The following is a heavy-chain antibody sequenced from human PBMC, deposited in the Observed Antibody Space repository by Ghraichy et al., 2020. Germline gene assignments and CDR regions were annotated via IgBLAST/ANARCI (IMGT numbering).Heavy chain of an antibody. Sequence: GESLNISCAASGFTFSSYDAHWVRQASGKGLEWISAIGIRGDTYYADSVKGRFTISTDNAKNSLYLQMNSLRVEDTAVYYCAREWGGGRSGGYFLDYWGQGTLVTVSS. D-gene: IGHD6-19*01. V-gene: IGHV3-13*04. CDR2: IGIRGDT. CDR1: GFTFSSYD. J-gene: IGHJ4*02. CDR3: AREWGGGRSGGYFLDY.